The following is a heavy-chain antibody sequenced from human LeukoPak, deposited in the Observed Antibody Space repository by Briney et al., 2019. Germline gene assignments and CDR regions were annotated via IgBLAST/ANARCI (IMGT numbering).Heavy chain of an antibody. CDR3: ARVQNEDYYDSSGYSPFDY. J-gene: IGHJ4*02. CDR1: GGSISSYS. V-gene: IGHV4-59*05. Sequence: PSETLSLTCSVSGGSISSYSWSWIRQSTGKGLEWIGSIYHIGTTYCNPSLQSRVTISLDSSRNQFSLKLKSLTAADTAVYYCARVQNEDYYDSSGYSPFDYWGQGTLVTVSS. D-gene: IGHD3-22*01. CDR2: IYHIGTT.